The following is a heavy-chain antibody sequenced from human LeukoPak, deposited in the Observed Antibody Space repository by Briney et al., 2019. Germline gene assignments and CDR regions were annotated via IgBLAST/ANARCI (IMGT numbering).Heavy chain of an antibody. V-gene: IGHV1-2*02. Sequence: GASVKVSCKASGYTFTGYYMHWVRQAPGQGLEWMGRINPNSGGTNYAQKFQGRVTMTRDTSISTAYMELSRLRSDDTAVYYCAREAGGDFWSGLNDLDYWGQGTLVTVSS. CDR1: GYTFTGYY. D-gene: IGHD3-3*01. J-gene: IGHJ4*02. CDR2: INPNSGGT. CDR3: AREAGGDFWSGLNDLDY.